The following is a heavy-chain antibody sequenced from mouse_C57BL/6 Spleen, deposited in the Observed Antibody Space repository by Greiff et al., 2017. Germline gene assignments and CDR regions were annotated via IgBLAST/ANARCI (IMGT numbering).Heavy chain of an antibody. J-gene: IGHJ2*01. CDR1: GYAFSSSW. CDR3: ARSGNLLLRGREYFDD. Sequence: QVQLKQSGPELVKPGASVKISCKASGYAFSSSWMNWVKQRPGKGLEWIGRIYPGDGDTNYNGKFKGKATLTADKSSSTAYMQLSSLTSEDSAVYFCARSGNLLLRGREYFDDWGQGTTLTVSS. CDR2: IYPGDGDT. V-gene: IGHV1-82*01. D-gene: IGHD1-1*01.